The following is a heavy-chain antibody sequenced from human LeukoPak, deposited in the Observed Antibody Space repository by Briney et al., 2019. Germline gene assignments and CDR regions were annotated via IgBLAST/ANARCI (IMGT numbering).Heavy chain of an antibody. D-gene: IGHD3-10*01. CDR3: ARLRPYYGSGSLGRWNAFDI. V-gene: IGHV4-59*08. J-gene: IGHJ3*02. CDR1: GGSISSYY. Sequence: PSETLSLTCTVSGGSISSYYWSWIRQPPGKGLEWIGYIYYSGSTNYNPSLKSRVTISVDTSKNQFSLKLSSVTAADTAVYYCARLRPYYGSGSLGRWNAFDIWGQGTMVTVSS. CDR2: IYYSGST.